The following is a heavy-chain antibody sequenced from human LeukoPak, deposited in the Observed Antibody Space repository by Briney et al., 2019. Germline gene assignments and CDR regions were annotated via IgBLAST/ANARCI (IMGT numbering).Heavy chain of an antibody. V-gene: IGHV1-3*01. Sequence: ASVKVSCKASGYTFISYAMHWVRQAPGQRLEWMGWINAGNGNTKYSQKFQGSVTITRDTSASTAYMELSSLRSEDTAVYYCARYPVAGTSAFDIWGQGTMVTVSS. J-gene: IGHJ3*02. D-gene: IGHD6-19*01. CDR2: INAGNGNT. CDR1: GYTFISYA. CDR3: ARYPVAGTSAFDI.